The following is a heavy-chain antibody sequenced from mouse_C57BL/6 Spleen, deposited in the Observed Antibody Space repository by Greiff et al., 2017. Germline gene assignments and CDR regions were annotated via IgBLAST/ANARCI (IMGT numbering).Heavy chain of an antibody. V-gene: IGHV6-3*01. CDR1: GFTFSNYW. CDR2: IRLKSDNYAT. Sequence: EVQVVESGGGLVQPGGSMKLSCVASGFTFSNYWMNWVRQSPEKGLEWVAQIRLKSDNYATHYAESVKGRFTISRDDSKSSVYLQMNNLRAEDTGIYYCTGEGSSPWYFDVWGTGTTVTVSS. D-gene: IGHD1-1*01. CDR3: TGEGSSPWYFDV. J-gene: IGHJ1*03.